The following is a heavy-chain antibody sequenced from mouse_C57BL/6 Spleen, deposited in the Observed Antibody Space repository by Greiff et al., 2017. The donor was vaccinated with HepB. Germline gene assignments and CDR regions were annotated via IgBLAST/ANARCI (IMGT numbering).Heavy chain of an antibody. D-gene: IGHD3-2*02. Sequence: QVQLQQPGAELVKPGASVKLSCKASGYTFTSYWMQWVKQRPGQGLEWIGEIDPSDSYTNYNQKFKGKATLTVDTSSSTAYMQLSSLTSEDSAVYYCARFGDSSGYVAMDYWGQGTSVTVSS. CDR2: IDPSDSYT. V-gene: IGHV1-50*01. J-gene: IGHJ4*01. CDR1: GYTFTSYW. CDR3: ARFGDSSGYVAMDY.